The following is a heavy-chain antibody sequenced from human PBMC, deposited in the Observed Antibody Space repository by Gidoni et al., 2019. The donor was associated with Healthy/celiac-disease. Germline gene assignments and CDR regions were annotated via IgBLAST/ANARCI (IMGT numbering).Heavy chain of an antibody. CDR2: INHSGST. CDR3: ARGITMSY. Sequence: QVQLQQWGAGLLQPSATLSLTCAVYGGSFSGYYWSWIRQPPGKGLEWIGEINHSGSTNYNPSLKSRVTISVDTSKNQFSLKLSSVTAADTAVYYCARGITMSYWGQGTLVTVSS. J-gene: IGHJ4*02. CDR1: GGSFSGYY. V-gene: IGHV4-34*01. D-gene: IGHD3-22*01.